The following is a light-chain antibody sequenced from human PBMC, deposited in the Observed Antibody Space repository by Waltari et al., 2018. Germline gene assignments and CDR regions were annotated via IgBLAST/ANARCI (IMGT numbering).Light chain of an antibody. CDR1: RSNIGTYN. J-gene: IGLJ3*02. CDR2: THD. V-gene: IGLV1-47*01. Sequence: QSVLTQPPSASGTPGQRVTISCSASRSNIGTYNVYWYQHLPGTPPKLLLHTHDQRPSGVPDRFSGSRSGTSASLAISGLRSEDEGDYYCAAWDDRLSAPVFGGGTKLTVL. CDR3: AAWDDRLSAPV.